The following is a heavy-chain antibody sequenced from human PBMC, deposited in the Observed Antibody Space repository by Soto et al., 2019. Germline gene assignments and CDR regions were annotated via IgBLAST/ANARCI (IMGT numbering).Heavy chain of an antibody. V-gene: IGHV4-59*01. D-gene: IGHD3-10*01. J-gene: IGHJ5*02. CDR3: ARTTMVRGGFDP. CDR1: GGSISSYY. CDR2: IYYSGST. Sequence: QVQLQESGPGLVKPSETLSLTCTVSGGSISSYYWSWIRQPPGKGLEWIGYIYYSGSTNYNPSLKSRVTISVDTSKNQFSLKLSSVTAADTAVYYCARTTMVRGGFDPWGQGTLVTVSS.